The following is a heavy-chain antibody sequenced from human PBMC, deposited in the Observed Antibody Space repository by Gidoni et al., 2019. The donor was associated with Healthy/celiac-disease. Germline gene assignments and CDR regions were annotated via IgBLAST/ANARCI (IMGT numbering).Heavy chain of an antibody. CDR1: GYPFTSYD. J-gene: IGHJ2*01. CDR2: MNPNSGNT. CDR3: ARGVPIAVAGSQWWYFDL. Sequence: QVQLVQSGAEVKKPGASVKVSCKASGYPFTSYDINWVRQATGQGLEWMGWMNPNSGNTGYAQKFQGRVTMTRNTSISTAYMELSSLRSEDTAVYYCARGVPIAVAGSQWWYFDLWGRGTLVTVSS. V-gene: IGHV1-8*01. D-gene: IGHD6-19*01.